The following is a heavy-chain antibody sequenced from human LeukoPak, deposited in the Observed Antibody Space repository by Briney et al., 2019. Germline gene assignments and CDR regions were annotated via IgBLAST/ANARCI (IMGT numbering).Heavy chain of an antibody. Sequence: SETLSLTCAVYGGSFSSYYWSWIRQPPGKGLEWIGYIYYSGSTNYNPSLKSRVTISVDTSKNQFSLKLSSVTAADTAVYYCARDTSPRIFRFDPWGQGTLVTVSS. CDR3: ARDTSPRIFRFDP. J-gene: IGHJ5*02. CDR2: IYYSGST. D-gene: IGHD2-15*01. CDR1: GGSFSSYY. V-gene: IGHV4-59*01.